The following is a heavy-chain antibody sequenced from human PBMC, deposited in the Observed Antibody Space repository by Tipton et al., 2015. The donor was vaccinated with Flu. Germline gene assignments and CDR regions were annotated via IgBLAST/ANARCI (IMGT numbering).Heavy chain of an antibody. V-gene: IGHV1-69*06. J-gene: IGHJ2*01. CDR3: ARESLPDDHYYETSSDSFDL. Sequence: QSGPEVKKPGSSVKVSCKTSGGTFGNYAINWVRQAPGQGLEWMGGIIPIFGTANYAQQFQGRVTISADRSTRTVYMELSSLRSDDTAVYYCARESLPDDHYYETSSDSFDLWGRGTQVTVSS. D-gene: IGHD3-22*01. CDR2: IIPIFGTA. CDR1: GGTFGNYA.